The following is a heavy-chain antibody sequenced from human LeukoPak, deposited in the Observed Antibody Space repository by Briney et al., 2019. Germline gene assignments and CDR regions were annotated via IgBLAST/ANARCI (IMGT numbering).Heavy chain of an antibody. Sequence: GGSLRLSCAASGFTFDDYGMSWVRQAPGKGLEWVSGINWNGGSTGYADSVKGRFTISRDNAKNSLYLQMNSLRAEDTALYYCARALEGDYYDSSGYYYVSYFDYWGQGTLVTVSS. CDR3: ARALEGDYYDSSGYYYVSYFDY. J-gene: IGHJ4*02. CDR2: INWNGGST. CDR1: GFTFDDYG. D-gene: IGHD3-22*01. V-gene: IGHV3-20*04.